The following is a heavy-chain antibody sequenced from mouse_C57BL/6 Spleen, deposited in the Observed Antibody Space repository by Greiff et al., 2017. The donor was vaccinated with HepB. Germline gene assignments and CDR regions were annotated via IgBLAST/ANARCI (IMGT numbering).Heavy chain of an antibody. CDR2: INPSNGGT. J-gene: IGHJ3*01. Sequence: QVQLQQPGTELVKPGASVKLSCKASGYTFTSYWMHWVKQRPGQGLEWIGNINPSNGGTNYNEKFKSKATLTVDKSSNTAYMQLSSLTSEDSAAYYCARWGTTLVAPFAYWGQGTLVTVSA. CDR3: ARWGTTLVAPFAY. D-gene: IGHD1-1*01. V-gene: IGHV1-53*01. CDR1: GYTFTSYW.